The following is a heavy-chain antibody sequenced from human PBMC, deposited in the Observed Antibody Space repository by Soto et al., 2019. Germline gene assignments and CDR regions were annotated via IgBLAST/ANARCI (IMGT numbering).Heavy chain of an antibody. CDR2: INPNSVDT. D-gene: IGHD2-2*01. Sequence: ASVKVSCKASGYTFTCYYMHWVRQAPGQGLEWMGWINPNSVDTSYAQKFQGRVTMTRDTSITTAYMELSRLRSDDTAVYYCARGHCSSTSCYGSDYYYGLDVWGQGTTVTVSS. V-gene: IGHV1-2*02. J-gene: IGHJ6*02. CDR1: GYTFTCYY. CDR3: ARGHCSSTSCYGSDYYYGLDV.